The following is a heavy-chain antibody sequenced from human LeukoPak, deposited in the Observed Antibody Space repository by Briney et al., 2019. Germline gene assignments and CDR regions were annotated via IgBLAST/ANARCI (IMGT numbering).Heavy chain of an antibody. CDR2: IYYSGST. V-gene: IGHV4-31*03. Sequence: PSATLSLTCTVSGGSISSGGYYWSWIRQHPGKGLEWIGYIYYSGSTYYNPSLKSRVTISVGTSKNQFSLKLSSVTAADTAVYYCARVRRGNYCSGGSCYSFLFDYWGQGTLVTVSS. CDR3: ARVRRGNYCSGGSCYSFLFDY. D-gene: IGHD2-15*01. J-gene: IGHJ4*02. CDR1: GGSISSGGYY.